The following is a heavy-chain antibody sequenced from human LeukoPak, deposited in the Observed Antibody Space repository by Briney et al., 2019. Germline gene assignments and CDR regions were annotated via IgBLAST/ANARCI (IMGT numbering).Heavy chain of an antibody. CDR2: INPNSGGT. CDR3: ARVVNILSYSYYYGMDV. CDR1: GYTFTVYY. V-gene: IGHV1-2*02. Sequence: ASEKVSCKASGYTFTVYYMHWVRQAPGQGLECMGWINPNSGGTNYAQKFQGRATMTRDTSISTAYVELSRLRSDDTPMYYCARVVNILSYSYYYGMDVWGQGTTVTVSS. J-gene: IGHJ6*02. D-gene: IGHD2/OR15-2a*01.